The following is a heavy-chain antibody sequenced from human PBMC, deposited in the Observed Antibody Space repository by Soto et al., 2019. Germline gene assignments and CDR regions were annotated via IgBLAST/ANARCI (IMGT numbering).Heavy chain of an antibody. J-gene: IGHJ4*02. CDR1: GFTFNNYA. CDR2: ITGSGNRT. Sequence: EVQLLESGGGLVQPGGSLRLSCAASGFTFNNYALSWVRQAPGKGLEWVSGITGSGNRTYYADSVKGRFTMSRDNSKNTVYLHMNSLAYDDTAGYYSAASVVAPDYWSQGTLVTVSS. CDR3: AASVVAPDY. V-gene: IGHV3-23*01. D-gene: IGHD2-15*01.